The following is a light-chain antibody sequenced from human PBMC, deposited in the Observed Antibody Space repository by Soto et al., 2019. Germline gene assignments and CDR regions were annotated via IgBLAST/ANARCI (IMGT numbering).Light chain of an antibody. CDR1: QSISSW. V-gene: IGKV1-5*01. Sequence: DIQMTQSPSTLSASVGDRVTITCRASQSISSWLAWYQQKPGKAPKVLIYDAYSLESGVPSRFSGSGSGTEFTLTITSLQPDDFATYYCQQYKSYSTFGQGTKV. CDR3: QQYKSYST. J-gene: IGKJ1*01. CDR2: DAY.